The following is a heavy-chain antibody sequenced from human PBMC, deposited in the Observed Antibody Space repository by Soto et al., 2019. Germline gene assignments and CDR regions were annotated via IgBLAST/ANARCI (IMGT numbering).Heavy chain of an antibody. V-gene: IGHV3-30*18. D-gene: IGHD6-19*01. CDR2: ISSDGRTA. CDR3: AKEIAVAAKFDY. CDR1: GFTFSNYG. J-gene: IGHJ4*02. Sequence: GGSLRLSCVASGFTFSNYGIHWVRQAPGKGLEWVAVISSDGRTAYYSDSVKGRFTISRDNSKNTLYLQMNSLRTEDTALYYCAKEIAVAAKFDYWGQGTLVTVSS.